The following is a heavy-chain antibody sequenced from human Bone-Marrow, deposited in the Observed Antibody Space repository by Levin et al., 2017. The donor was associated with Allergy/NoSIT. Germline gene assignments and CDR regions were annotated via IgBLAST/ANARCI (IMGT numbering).Heavy chain of an antibody. V-gene: IGHV3-23*01. J-gene: IGHJ3*01. CDR1: GFIFSSYV. CDR3: VKEDYSPNYDGVFGAFAF. D-gene: IGHD3-3*01. CDR2: ISPNGVKI. Sequence: GGSLRLSCTTSGFIFSSYVMSWVRQAPGKGLEWVSSISPNGVKITYADSVEGRFTISRDNSKKTLHLQMRSLRAEDTAVYYCVKEDYSPNYDGVFGAFAFWGQGTMVTVSS.